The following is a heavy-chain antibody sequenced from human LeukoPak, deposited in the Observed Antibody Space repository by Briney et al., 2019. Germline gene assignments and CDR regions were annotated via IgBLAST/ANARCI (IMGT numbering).Heavy chain of an antibody. CDR1: GGSISSGGYY. V-gene: IGHV4-31*03. D-gene: IGHD3-22*01. CDR3: ARYGSSGYTFDY. J-gene: IGHJ4*02. CDR2: IYYSGST. Sequence: SETLSLTCTVSGGSISSGGYYWSWIRQHPGKGLEWIGYIYYSGSTCYNPSLKSRVTISVDTSKNQFSLKLSSVTAADTAVYYCARYGSSGYTFDYWGQGTLVTVSS.